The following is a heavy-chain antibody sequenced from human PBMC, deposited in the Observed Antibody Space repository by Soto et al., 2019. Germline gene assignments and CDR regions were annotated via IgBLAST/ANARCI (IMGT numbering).Heavy chain of an antibody. CDR2: IYYTGDT. CDR3: ATGYGDYIGDSEYFQQ. V-gene: IGHV4-59*01. CDR1: NGSMKNYY. D-gene: IGHD4-17*01. Sequence: QVQLQESGPVLVKPSEALSLTCTGSNGSMKNYYWSWIGQPPEKGLEWIGYIYYTGDTNCNPSPTTRVTLSADTPKPQFSLKPTSVTAADTAVYYCATGYGDYIGDSEYFQQWGPRTKVMVSS. J-gene: IGHJ1*01.